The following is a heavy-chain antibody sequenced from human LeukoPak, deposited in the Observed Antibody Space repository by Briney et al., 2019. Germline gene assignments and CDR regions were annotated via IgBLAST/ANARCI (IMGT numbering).Heavy chain of an antibody. J-gene: IGHJ5*02. CDR3: SRGGYIYGGHNWFDP. CDR2: IPNSGST. Sequence: SETLSLTCTVSGVSISSYYWSWIRQPPGKGLEWIGYIPNSGSTNYNPSLKSRVTISVDTSKNQFSLRLSSVTAADTAVYYCSRGGYIYGGHNWFDPWGQGTLVTVSS. CDR1: GVSISSYY. D-gene: IGHD5-18*01. V-gene: IGHV4-59*01.